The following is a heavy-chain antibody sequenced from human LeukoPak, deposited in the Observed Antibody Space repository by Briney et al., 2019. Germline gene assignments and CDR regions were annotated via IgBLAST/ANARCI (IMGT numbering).Heavy chain of an antibody. CDR2: VGGSGGDT. CDR1: GFTFRSYA. J-gene: IGHJ4*02. Sequence: GGSLRLSCAASGFTFRSYAMSGVRQAPGKGLEWVSAVGGSGGDTYYADSVQGRLTISSDNSKNTLYLQMKSLRDEDTAVYYCAQDGTVLDIVATLDYWGQGTLVTVSS. D-gene: IGHD5-12*01. CDR3: AQDGTVLDIVATLDY. V-gene: IGHV3-23*01.